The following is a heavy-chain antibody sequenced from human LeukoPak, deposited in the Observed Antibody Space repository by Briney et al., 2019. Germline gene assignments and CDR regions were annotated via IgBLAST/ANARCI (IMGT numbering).Heavy chain of an antibody. D-gene: IGHD5-24*01. CDR1: GYTFTSYG. CDR3: ARDCRDGYNERTSDY. CDR2: IIPIFGTA. V-gene: IGHV1-69*05. Sequence: GASVKVSCKASGYTFTSYGISWVRQAPGQGLEWMGGIIPIFGTANYAQKFQGRVTMTRDTSTSTVYMELSSLRSEDTAVYYCARDCRDGYNERTSDYWGQGTLVTVSS. J-gene: IGHJ4*02.